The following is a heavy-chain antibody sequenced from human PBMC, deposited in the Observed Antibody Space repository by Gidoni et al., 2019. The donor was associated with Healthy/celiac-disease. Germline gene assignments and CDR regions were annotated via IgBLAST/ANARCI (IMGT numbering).Heavy chain of an antibody. CDR3: ARLPMTGGFDY. J-gene: IGHJ4*02. Sequence: QLQLQESGPALVTPSETLSLTCTVSGGSISSSSYYWGWLRQPPGKGLEGFGSFYYSGSYYNPSLKSRVTISGDTSKNQFYLRLSSVTAADTAVYYCARLPMTGGFDYWGQGTLVTVSS. V-gene: IGHV4-39*01. CDR2: FYYSGS. CDR1: GGSISSSSYY. D-gene: IGHD3-9*01.